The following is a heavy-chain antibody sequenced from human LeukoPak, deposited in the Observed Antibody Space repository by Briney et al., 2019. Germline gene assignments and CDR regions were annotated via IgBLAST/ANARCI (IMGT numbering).Heavy chain of an antibody. J-gene: IGHJ4*02. Sequence: GGSLRLSCAASGFTFSSYTMSWVRQAPGKGLEWVSTIATSDGNTYYADSVKGRFTVSRDNSKNTLFLQMNSLRAEDTAVYYCAKDGGLWVSAHWGDSWGRGTLVTVSS. D-gene: IGHD7-27*01. CDR3: AKDGGLWVSAHWGDS. V-gene: IGHV3-23*01. CDR2: IATSDGNT. CDR1: GFTFSSYT.